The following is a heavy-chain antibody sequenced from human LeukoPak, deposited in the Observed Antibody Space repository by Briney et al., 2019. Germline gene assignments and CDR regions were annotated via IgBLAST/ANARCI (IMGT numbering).Heavy chain of an antibody. D-gene: IGHD5-12*01. V-gene: IGHV3-7*04. J-gene: IGHJ6*02. CDR2: IKQDGSEK. Sequence: GGSLRLSCAASGFTFSNHWMSWVRQAPGKGLEWVANIKQDGSEKYYVDSVKGRFTISRDNAKNSLYLQMNSLRAEDTAVYYCARGGGYDLFYYYYYGMDVWGQGTTVTVSS. CDR3: ARGGGYDLFYYYYYGMDV. CDR1: GFTFSNHW.